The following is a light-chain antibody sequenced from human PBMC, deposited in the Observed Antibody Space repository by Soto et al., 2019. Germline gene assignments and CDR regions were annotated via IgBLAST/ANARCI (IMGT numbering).Light chain of an antibody. V-gene: IGKV3-20*01. Sequence: EIVLTQSPGTLSLSPGERATLSCRASQSVSSSYLAWYQQKPGQAPRLLIYGASSRATGIPDWFSGSGSGTDFTLTFSRLEPEDFAVYYCQQYGSSPGTFGQGTKVEIK. CDR1: QSVSSSY. J-gene: IGKJ1*01. CDR3: QQYGSSPGT. CDR2: GAS.